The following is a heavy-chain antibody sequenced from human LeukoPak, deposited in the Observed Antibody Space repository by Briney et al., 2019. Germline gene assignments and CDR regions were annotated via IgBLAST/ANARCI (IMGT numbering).Heavy chain of an antibody. J-gene: IGHJ5*02. CDR1: GFTFNTYT. D-gene: IGHD3-16*01. CDR3: AKGGGRFHLPFDP. CDR2: ISGSSGII. V-gene: IGHV3-48*01. Sequence: GGSLRLSCAASGFTFNTYTMNWVRQAPGKGLEWVSYISGSSGIIDYADSVRGRFTISRDNAKNSLYLQMNSLRAEDTAVYYCAKGGGRFHLPFDPWGQGTLVSVSS.